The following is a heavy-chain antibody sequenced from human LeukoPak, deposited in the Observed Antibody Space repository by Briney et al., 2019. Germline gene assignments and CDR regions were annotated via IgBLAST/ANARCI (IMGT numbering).Heavy chain of an antibody. CDR1: GFTFDDYA. CDR3: AKADDSFSPHDAFDI. J-gene: IGHJ3*02. Sequence: GGSLRLSCAASGFTFDDYAMHWVRQAPGKGLELVSLISGDGGSTYYADSVKGRFTISRDNSKNSLYLQMNSLRTEDTALYYCAKADDSFSPHDAFDIWGQGTMVTVSS. CDR2: ISGDGGST. D-gene: IGHD1-1*01. V-gene: IGHV3-43*02.